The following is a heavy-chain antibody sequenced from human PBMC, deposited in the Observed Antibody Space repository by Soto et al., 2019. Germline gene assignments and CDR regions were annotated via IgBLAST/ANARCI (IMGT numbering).Heavy chain of an antibody. CDR1: GGSISSGDYY. J-gene: IGHJ6*02. V-gene: IGHV4-30-4*01. Sequence: SETLSLTCTVSGGSISSGDYYWSWIRQPPGKGLEWIGYIYYSGSTYYNPSLKSRVTISVDTSKNQFSLKLSSVTAADTAVYYCARRIVATIRDYYGMDVWGQGTTVTVSS. CDR2: IYYSGST. D-gene: IGHD5-12*01. CDR3: ARRIVATIRDYYGMDV.